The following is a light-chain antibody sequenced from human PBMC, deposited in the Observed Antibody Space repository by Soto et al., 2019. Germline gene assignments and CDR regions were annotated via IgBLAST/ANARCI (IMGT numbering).Light chain of an antibody. CDR1: QTLSNR. J-gene: IGKJ1*01. V-gene: IGKV3-11*01. Sequence: EMVLTHSPGTLSSCEGERVTLSCRASQTLSNRLAWYQHKPGQAPRLLIYVTSNRATGIPARFSGSGSGTDYTLTISSLEPEDSAVYYCHQRQSWPRTFGQGTKVDI. CDR3: HQRQSWPRT. CDR2: VTS.